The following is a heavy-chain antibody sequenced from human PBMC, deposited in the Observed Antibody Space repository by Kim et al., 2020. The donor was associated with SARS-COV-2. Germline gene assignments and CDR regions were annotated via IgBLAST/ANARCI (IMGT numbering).Heavy chain of an antibody. CDR3: ARRRFSPSYYYYYGMDV. CDR2: IYYSGST. Sequence: SETLSLTCTVSGGSISSGGYYWSWIRQHPGKGLEWIGYIYYSGSTYHNPSLKSRVTISVDTSKNQFSLKLSSVTAADTAVYYCARRRFSPSYYYYYGMDVWGQGTTVTVSS. V-gene: IGHV4-31*03. CDR1: GGSISSGGYY. J-gene: IGHJ6*02.